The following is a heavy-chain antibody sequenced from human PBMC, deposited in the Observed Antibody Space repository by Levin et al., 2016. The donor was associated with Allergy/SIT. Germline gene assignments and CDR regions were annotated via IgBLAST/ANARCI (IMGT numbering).Heavy chain of an antibody. J-gene: IGHJ5*02. CDR2: INSDSTFM. V-gene: IGHV3-48*02. CDR1: GFNFSPYS. Sequence: GGSLRLSCAASGFNFSPYSMTWVRQAPGKGLEFVSYINSDSTFMDYADSVKGRFTISRDNAKNSLYLQMNSLRDDDTAIYFCARDPEGGSDRWGQGTLVTVSS. D-gene: IGHD1-14*01. CDR3: ARDPEGGSDR.